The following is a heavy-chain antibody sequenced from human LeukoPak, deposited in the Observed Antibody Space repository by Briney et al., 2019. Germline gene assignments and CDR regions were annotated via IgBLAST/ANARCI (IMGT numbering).Heavy chain of an antibody. CDR2: INHSGST. CDR3: ARVFAEGWFDP. CDR1: GGSFSGYY. V-gene: IGHV4-34*01. Sequence: SETLSLTCAVYGGSFSGYYWSWIRQPPGKGLEWIGEINHSGSTNYNPSLKSRVTISVDTSKNQFSLKLSSVTAADTAVYYCARVFAEGWFDPWGQGTLSPSPQ. J-gene: IGHJ5*02.